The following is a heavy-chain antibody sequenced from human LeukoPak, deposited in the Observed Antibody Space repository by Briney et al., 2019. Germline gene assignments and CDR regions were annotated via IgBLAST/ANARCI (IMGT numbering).Heavy chain of an antibody. Sequence: RGGSLRLPCAASGLNFSRYWMHWAPPAPGKGLVWVSHSNSDGSSTRHADSVRSRFTISRDNAKDTLYLQMNSLRADDTAVYYCARPSGYTSGWFGYWGQGTLVTVSS. CDR1: GLNFSRYW. V-gene: IGHV3-74*01. CDR3: ARPSGYTSGWFGY. D-gene: IGHD6-19*01. CDR2: SNSDGSST. J-gene: IGHJ4*02.